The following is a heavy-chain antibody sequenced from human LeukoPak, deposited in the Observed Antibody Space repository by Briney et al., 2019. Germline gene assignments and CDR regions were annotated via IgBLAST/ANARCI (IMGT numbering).Heavy chain of an antibody. Sequence: GGSLRLSCAASGFTFSGYALSWVRQAPVKGLEWVSTITGSGGIAYYADSVKGRFTISRDNSKNTLYLQMNSLRAEDTAIYYCAKAITAVVYTTFDSWGQGTPVTVSS. J-gene: IGHJ4*02. CDR2: ITGSGGIA. CDR1: GFTFSGYA. CDR3: AKAITAVVYTTFDS. D-gene: IGHD5/OR15-5a*01. V-gene: IGHV3-23*01.